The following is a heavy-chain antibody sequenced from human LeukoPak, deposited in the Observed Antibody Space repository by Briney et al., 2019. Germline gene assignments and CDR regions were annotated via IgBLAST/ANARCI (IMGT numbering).Heavy chain of an antibody. J-gene: IGHJ4*02. CDR3: ARDPYDTWLPPFDY. V-gene: IGHV3-30-3*01. CDR2: ISYDGSNK. D-gene: IGHD5-12*01. CDR1: GFTFSSYA. Sequence: PGRSLRLSCAASGFTFSSYAMHWVRQAPGKGLEWVAVISYDGSNKYYADSVKGRFTISRDNAKNSLYLQMNSLRAEDTAVYYCARDPYDTWLPPFDYWGQGTLVTVSS.